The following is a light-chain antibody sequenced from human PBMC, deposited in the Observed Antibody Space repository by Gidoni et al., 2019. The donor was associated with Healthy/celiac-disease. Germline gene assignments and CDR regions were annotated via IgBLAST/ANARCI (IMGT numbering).Light chain of an antibody. J-gene: IGKJ4*01. CDR1: QSVSSY. V-gene: IGKV3-11*01. CDR2: AAC. Sequence: ESVLKKSPATLSLSPGERATLSSRASQSVSSYLDWYQQKPGQAPRLLIYAACNRSTGIPARFSGSGSVTAFTLIISSLVPEDFAVYYCQQRSNWPTLTFGGGTKVEIK. CDR3: QQRSNWPTLT.